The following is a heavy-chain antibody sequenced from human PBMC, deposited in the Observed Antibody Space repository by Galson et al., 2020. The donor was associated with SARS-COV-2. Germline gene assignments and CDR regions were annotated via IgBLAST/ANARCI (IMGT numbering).Heavy chain of an antibody. CDR3: AREEEGDLVMVPVSEEDSDYYGMDV. Sequence: SVKVSCKASGGTFINSAIIWVRQAPGQGLEWMGRIIPLFDLTNYAHKFQGRVTITSDTSTITSYMELSSLRSDDTAVYFCAREEEGDLVMVPVSEEDSDYYGMDVWGQGTTVTVSS. V-gene: IGHV1-69*04. D-gene: IGHD2-2*01. CDR2: IIPLFDLT. J-gene: IGHJ6*02. CDR1: GGTFINSA.